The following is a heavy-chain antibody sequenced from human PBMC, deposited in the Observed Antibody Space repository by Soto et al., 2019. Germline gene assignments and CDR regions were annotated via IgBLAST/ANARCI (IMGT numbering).Heavy chain of an antibody. Sequence: GGSLRLSCAASGFTFSNYWMHWVRQAPGKGLVWVSRITSAGTSTSYADSVKGRFTISRDNAKNTLYLQMNSLTAVDTAVYYCARGTPTDFDYWGQGTLVTVSS. J-gene: IGHJ4*02. CDR1: GFTFSNYW. CDR3: ARGTPTDFDY. V-gene: IGHV3-74*01. CDR2: ITSAGTST.